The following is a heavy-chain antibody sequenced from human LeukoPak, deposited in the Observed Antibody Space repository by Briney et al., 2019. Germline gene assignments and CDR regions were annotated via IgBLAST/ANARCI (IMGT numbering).Heavy chain of an antibody. CDR1: GYTFTSYY. J-gene: IGHJ4*02. Sequence: ASVKVSCKASGYTFTSYYMHWVRQAPGQGLEWMGIINPSGGSTSYAQKFQGRVTMTRDMSTSTVYMELSSLRSEDTAVYYCARDRPRLRFVKVYYFDYWGQGTLVTVSS. D-gene: IGHD5-12*01. CDR2: INPSGGST. CDR3: ARDRPRLRFVKVYYFDY. V-gene: IGHV1-46*01.